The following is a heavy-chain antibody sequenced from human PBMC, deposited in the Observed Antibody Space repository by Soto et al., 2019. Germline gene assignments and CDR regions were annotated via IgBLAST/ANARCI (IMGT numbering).Heavy chain of an antibody. CDR1: GGSISSGGYS. CDR3: ARGPPFP. J-gene: IGHJ5*02. V-gene: IGHV4-30-2*01. Sequence: QLQLQESGSRLVKPSQTLSLTCAVSGGSISSGGYSWSWIRQPPGKGLEWIGYIYHSGSTYYNPSRKSRVTISVDRSKNQFSLKLSSVTAAAAAVYYCARGPPFPWGQGTLVTVSS. CDR2: IYHSGST.